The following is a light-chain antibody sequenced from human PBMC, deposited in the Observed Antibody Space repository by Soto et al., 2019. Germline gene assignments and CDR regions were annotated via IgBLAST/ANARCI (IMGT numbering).Light chain of an antibody. J-gene: IGLJ2*01. CDR3: SSYAGVDSLL. V-gene: IGLV2-8*01. Sequence: QSALTQPPSASGSPGQSVTISCTGTSSDVGGYNYVSWYQQHPGKVPKLMIYEVSKRPSGVPDRFSGSKSGNTASLTVSGLQTEDKADYYCSSYAGVDSLLFGGGTKLTVL. CDR1: SSDVGGYNY. CDR2: EVS.